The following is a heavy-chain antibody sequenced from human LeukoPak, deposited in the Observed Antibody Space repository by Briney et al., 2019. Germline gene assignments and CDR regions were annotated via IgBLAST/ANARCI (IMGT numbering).Heavy chain of an antibody. CDR3: AKDGGRIQLWHTAVEYYFDY. J-gene: IGHJ4*02. CDR2: ISGSGGST. CDR1: GFTFSSYA. V-gene: IGHV3-23*01. D-gene: IGHD5-18*01. Sequence: GGSLRLSCAASGFTFSSYAMSWVSQAPGKGLEWVSAISGSGGSTYYADSVKGRFTISRDNSKNTLYLQMNSLRAEDTAVYYCAKDGGRIQLWHTAVEYYFDYWGQGTLVTVSS.